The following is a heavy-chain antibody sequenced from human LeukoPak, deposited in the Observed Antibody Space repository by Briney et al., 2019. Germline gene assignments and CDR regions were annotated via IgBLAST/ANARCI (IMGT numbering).Heavy chain of an antibody. V-gene: IGHV1-18*01. CDR1: GYTFTSYG. J-gene: IGHJ4*02. CDR3: ARDIISSWHRGAFDY. Sequence: RASVKVSCKASGYTFTSYGISWVRQAPGQRLEWMGWISAYNGNTNYAQKLQGRVTMTTDTSTSTAYMELRSLRSDDTAVYYCARDIISSWHRGAFDYWGQGTLVTVSS. CDR2: ISAYNGNT. D-gene: IGHD6-13*01.